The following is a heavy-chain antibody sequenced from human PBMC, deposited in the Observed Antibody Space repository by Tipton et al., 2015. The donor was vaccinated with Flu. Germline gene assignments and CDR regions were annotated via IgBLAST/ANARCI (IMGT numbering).Heavy chain of an antibody. V-gene: IGHV4-39*07. CDR3: ARDRTGEARDFDI. D-gene: IGHD7-27*01. Sequence: TLSLTCTVSGGSISSSTYYWGWIRQPPGKGVEWIGSIYYSGTTSYTPSLKSRVTISVDTSKNQFSLKLSSVTAADTAVYHWARDRTGEARDFDIWGQGAMVTVSA. CDR2: IYYSGTT. CDR1: GGSISSSTYY. J-gene: IGHJ3*02.